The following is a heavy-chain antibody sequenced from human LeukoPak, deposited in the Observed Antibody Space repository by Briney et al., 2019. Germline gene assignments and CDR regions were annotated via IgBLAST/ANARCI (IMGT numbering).Heavy chain of an antibody. D-gene: IGHD6-19*01. Sequence: SETLSLTCTVSGGSISSGSYYWSWIRQPAGKGLEWIGRIYTSGSTHYNPSLKSRVTISVDTSKNQFSLKLSSVTAADTAVYYCARGGWPFDYWGQGTLVTVSS. CDR2: IYTSGST. CDR3: ARGGWPFDY. J-gene: IGHJ4*02. V-gene: IGHV4-61*02. CDR1: GGSISSGSYY.